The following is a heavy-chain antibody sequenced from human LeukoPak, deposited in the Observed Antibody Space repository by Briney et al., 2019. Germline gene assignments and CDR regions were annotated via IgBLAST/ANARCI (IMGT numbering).Heavy chain of an antibody. D-gene: IGHD2-15*01. V-gene: IGHV4-4*07. J-gene: IGHJ5*02. CDR2: IYTSGST. Sequence: SETLSLTCTVSGGSISSYYWSWIRQPAGKGLEWIGRIYTSGSTDYNPSLKSRVTMSVDTSKNQFSLKLSSVTAADTAVYYCARVVRCHKYCSGGSCPPVWFDPWGKGTLVTVSS. CDR3: ARVVRCHKYCSGGSCPPVWFDP. CDR1: GGSISSYY.